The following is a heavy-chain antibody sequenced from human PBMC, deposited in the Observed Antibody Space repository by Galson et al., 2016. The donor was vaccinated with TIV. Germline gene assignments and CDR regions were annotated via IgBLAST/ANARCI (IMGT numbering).Heavy chain of an antibody. J-gene: IGHJ1*01. D-gene: IGHD2-8*01. CDR3: ARVSREGGVRSTDFQH. Sequence: SVKVSCKASGYNLSKYDINWVRQAAGQGLEWMGWLNPNTGDTGYAEKFQGRVTMTSDTSLPTAYMDLSGLRSEDAAVYFCARVSREGGVRSTDFQHWGQGTLITVS. V-gene: IGHV1-8*01. CDR2: LNPNTGDT. CDR1: GYNLSKYD.